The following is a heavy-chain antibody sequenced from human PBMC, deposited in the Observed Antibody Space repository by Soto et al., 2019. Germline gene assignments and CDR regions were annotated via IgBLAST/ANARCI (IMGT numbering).Heavy chain of an antibody. V-gene: IGHV3-21*01. CDR1: GFTFSSYS. Sequence: EVQLVESGGGLVKPGGSLRLSCAASGFTFSSYSMNWVRQAPGKGLEWVSSISSSSSYTYYADSVKGRFTISRDNAKNSLYLQMNSLRAEDTAVYYCARTPNLTPGIAPAGNYYYYYMDVWGKGTTVTVSS. CDR3: ARTPNLTPGIAPAGNYYYYYMDV. CDR2: ISSSSSYT. D-gene: IGHD6-13*01. J-gene: IGHJ6*03.